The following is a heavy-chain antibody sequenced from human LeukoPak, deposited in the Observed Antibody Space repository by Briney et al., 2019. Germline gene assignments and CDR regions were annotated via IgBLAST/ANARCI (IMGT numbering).Heavy chain of an antibody. D-gene: IGHD4-23*01. CDR2: ISSSSSYI. Sequence: PGRSLRLSCAASGFTFSSYSMNWVRQAPGKGLEWVSSISSSSSYIYYADSVKGRFTISRDNAKNSLYLQMNSLRAEDTAVYYCAGGPTTVVTPAPDYWGQGTLVTVSS. CDR1: GFTFSSYS. J-gene: IGHJ4*02. CDR3: AGGPTTVVTPAPDY. V-gene: IGHV3-21*01.